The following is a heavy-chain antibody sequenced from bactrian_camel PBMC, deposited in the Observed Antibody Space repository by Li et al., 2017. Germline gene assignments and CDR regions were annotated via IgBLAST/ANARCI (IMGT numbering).Heavy chain of an antibody. D-gene: IGHD4*01. J-gene: IGHJ4*01. Sequence: QLVEFGGGSVQAGGSLRLSCLYNHRGNCMGWFRQAPGKGLEWVSTISADGTASHDYADSVKGRFIISRDNAENTLYLQLNSLKSEDTAMYYCTKDLFPVATMYVFAYWGQGTQVTVS. V-gene: IGHV3S1*01. CDR3: TKDLFPVATMYVFAY. CDR1: YNHRGNC. CDR2: ISADGTAS.